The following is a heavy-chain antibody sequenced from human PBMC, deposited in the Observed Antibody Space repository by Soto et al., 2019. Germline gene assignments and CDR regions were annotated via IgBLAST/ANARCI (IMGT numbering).Heavy chain of an antibody. D-gene: IGHD2-15*01. V-gene: IGHV1-2*04. CDR1: GYTFTGYY. CDR3: ASGFSGGTDDVFAI. J-gene: IGHJ3*02. CDR2: INPNSGGT. Sequence: SVKVDCKAAGYTFTGYYMHWVRQAPGQGLEWMGWINPNSGGTNYAQKFQGWVTMTRDTSINTAYMELSSLRSEDTAVYYCASGFSGGTDDVFAIRGQRTIVTVSS.